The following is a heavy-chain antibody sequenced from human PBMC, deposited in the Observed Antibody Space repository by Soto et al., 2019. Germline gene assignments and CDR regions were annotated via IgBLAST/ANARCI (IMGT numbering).Heavy chain of an antibody. V-gene: IGHV1-3*01. CDR3: ARDQSYNWNDGVDY. Sequence: ASVKVSCKASGYTFTSYAMHWVRQAPGQRLEWMGWINAGNGNTKYSQKFQGRVTITRDTSASTAYMELSSLRSEDTAVYYCARDQSYNWNDGVDYWGRGTLVTVSS. D-gene: IGHD1-1*01. CDR2: INAGNGNT. J-gene: IGHJ4*02. CDR1: GYTFTSYA.